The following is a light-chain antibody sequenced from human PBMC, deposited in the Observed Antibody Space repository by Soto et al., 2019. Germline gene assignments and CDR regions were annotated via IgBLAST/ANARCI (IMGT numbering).Light chain of an antibody. CDR2: DAS. J-gene: IGKJ5*01. CDR3: QQRNDWPRIT. V-gene: IGKV3-11*01. Sequence: EIVLTQFPATLSLSPGERATLSCRASQTIKTYLAWYQRKPGQAPRLLISDASNRATGVPARFSGSGSGTDFTLTINSLEPEDFAVYFCQQRNDWPRITFGQGTRLEIK. CDR1: QTIKTY.